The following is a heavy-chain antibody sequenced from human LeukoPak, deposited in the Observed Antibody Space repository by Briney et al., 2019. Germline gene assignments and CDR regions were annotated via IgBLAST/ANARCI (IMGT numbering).Heavy chain of an antibody. J-gene: IGHJ4*02. CDR3: ARGRVPEVMDEALSGRYDWGFDY. CDR1: GGSVSGYY. Sequence: PSETLSLTCTVSGGSVSGYYWSWIRQPPGKGLEWIGEINHSGSTNYNPSLKSRVTISVDTSKNQFSLKLSSVTAADTAVYYCARGRVPEVMDEALSGRYDWGFDYWGQGTLVTVSS. V-gene: IGHV4-34*01. D-gene: IGHD3-16*01. CDR2: INHSGST.